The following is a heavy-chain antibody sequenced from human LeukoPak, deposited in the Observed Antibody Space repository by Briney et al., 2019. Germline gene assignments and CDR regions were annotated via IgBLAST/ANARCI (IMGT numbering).Heavy chain of an antibody. CDR3: ARHMFTFSGSYYYFND. D-gene: IGHD1-26*01. CDR2: IYYTGST. J-gene: IGHJ4*02. Sequence: SETLSLTCTVSGGSISSSNYYWGWIRQPPGKGLEWIGSIYYTGSTYYNSSLKSRVTISVDTSKNQFSLKLTYVTAADTAVFYCARHMFTFSGSYYYFNDWGQGTLVTVSS. CDR1: GGSISSSNYY. V-gene: IGHV4-39*01.